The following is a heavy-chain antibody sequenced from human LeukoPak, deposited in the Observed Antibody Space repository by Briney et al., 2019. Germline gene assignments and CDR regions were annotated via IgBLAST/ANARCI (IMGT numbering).Heavy chain of an antibody. D-gene: IGHD4-17*01. CDR3: ARGQTTVTN. Sequence: GGSLRLSCAASGFTFSSYWMSWVRQAPGKGLEWVANIKQEGSEKYHVDSVKGRFTISRDNAKNSLYLQMNSLRAEDTAVYFCARGQTTVTNWGQGTLVTVSS. J-gene: IGHJ4*02. V-gene: IGHV3-7*03. CDR1: GFTFSSYW. CDR2: IKQEGSEK.